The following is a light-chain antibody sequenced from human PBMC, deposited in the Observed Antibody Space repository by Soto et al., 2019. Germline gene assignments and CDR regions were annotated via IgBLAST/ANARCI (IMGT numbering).Light chain of an antibody. CDR1: QDISNY. CDR2: DAS. Sequence: DIQMTQSPSSLSASVGDRVTITCQASQDISNYLNWYQQKPGKAPKLLIYDASNLETGVQSRFSGSGSVTDFTFTISSLQPEDIATYYCQQYDNRPLTFGGETKVEIK. J-gene: IGKJ4*01. CDR3: QQYDNRPLT. V-gene: IGKV1-33*01.